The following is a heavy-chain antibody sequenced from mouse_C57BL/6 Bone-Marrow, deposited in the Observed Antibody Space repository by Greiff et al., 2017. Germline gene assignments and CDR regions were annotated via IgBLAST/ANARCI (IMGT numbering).Heavy chain of an antibody. CDR2: IDPENGDT. CDR3: TRIAY. J-gene: IGHJ3*01. CDR1: GFNIKDDY. Sequence: VQLKESGAELVRPGASVKLSCTASGFNIKDDYMHWVKQRPEQGLEWIGWIDPENGDTEYASKVQGKATITVDKSSNTAYLQLSSLTSEDTAVYYCTRIAYWGQGTLVTVSA. V-gene: IGHV14-4*01.